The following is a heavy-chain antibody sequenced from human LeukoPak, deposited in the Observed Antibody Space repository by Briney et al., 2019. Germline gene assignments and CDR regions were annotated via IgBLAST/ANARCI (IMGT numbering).Heavy chain of an antibody. Sequence: PSETLSLTCTVSGGSISSGDYYWIWIRQPPGKGLEWAGYIYYGGSTYNNPSLNRRVIISVDTSKNQFSLMLSSVTAADTAVYYCARDPMPTIFGVASFDYWGQGTLVTVSS. CDR1: GGSISSGDYY. V-gene: IGHV4-30-4*08. CDR2: IYYGGST. D-gene: IGHD3-3*01. CDR3: ARDPMPTIFGVASFDY. J-gene: IGHJ4*02.